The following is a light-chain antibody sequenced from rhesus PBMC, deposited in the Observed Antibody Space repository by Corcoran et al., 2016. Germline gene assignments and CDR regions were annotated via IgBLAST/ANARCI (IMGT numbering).Light chain of an antibody. V-gene: IGKV3-24*01. J-gene: IGKJ4*01. CDR2: GAF. Sequence: EIVMTQSPATLSLSPGERATLSCRASQSVSSNLAWYQQKPGQAPRLLIYGAFSRATGIPDKFSGSGSGAAFTLTISGLEPEDVAVYYCLQHSNWPLAFGGGTKVELK. CDR1: QSVSSN. CDR3: LQHSNWPLA.